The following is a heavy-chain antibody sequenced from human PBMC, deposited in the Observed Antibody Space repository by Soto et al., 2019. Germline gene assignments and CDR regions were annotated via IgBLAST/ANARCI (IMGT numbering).Heavy chain of an antibody. V-gene: IGHV4-39*02. CDR1: GGSISSSSYY. CDR3: ARERGARTYYYYGMDV. CDR2: IYYSGST. D-gene: IGHD1-26*01. J-gene: IGHJ6*02. Sequence: PSVILSLTCTVSGGSISSSSYYWGWIRQHPGKGLEWIGSIYYSGSTYYNPSLKSRVTISVDTSKNQFSLKLSSVTAADTAVYYCARERGARTYYYYGMDVWGQGTTVTVSS.